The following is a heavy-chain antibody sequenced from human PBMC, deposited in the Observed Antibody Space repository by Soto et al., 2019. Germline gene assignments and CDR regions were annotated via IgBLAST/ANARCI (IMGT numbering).Heavy chain of an antibody. V-gene: IGHV4-31*03. CDR2: IYHSGST. CDR3: ARPPLRSGYMDV. CDR1: GGSISSGGYY. Sequence: SETLSLTCTVSGGSISSGGYYWSWIRQHPGKGLEWIGYIYHSGSTYYSPSLKSRVTISVDTSKNQFSLKLSSVTAADTAVYYCARPPLRSGYMDVQGKGTTVTVSS. D-gene: IGHD5-12*01. J-gene: IGHJ6*03.